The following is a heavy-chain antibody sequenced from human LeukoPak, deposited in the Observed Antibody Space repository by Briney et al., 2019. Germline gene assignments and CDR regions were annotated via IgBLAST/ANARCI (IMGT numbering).Heavy chain of an antibody. CDR2: ISGTGGST. CDR1: GFTFGSYA. D-gene: IGHD3-10*01. J-gene: IGHJ4*02. CDR3: AKDAVPVTMVRGGFGY. Sequence: GGSLRLSCAASGFTFGSYAMFWVRQAPGKGLEWVSAISGTGGSTYYADSVKGRFTISRDNSKNTLFLQMNSLRAEDTAVYYCAKDAVPVTMVRGGFGYWGQGTLVTVSS. V-gene: IGHV3-23*01.